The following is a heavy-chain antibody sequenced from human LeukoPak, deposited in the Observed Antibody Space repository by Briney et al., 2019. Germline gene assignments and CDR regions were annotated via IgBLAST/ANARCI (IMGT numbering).Heavy chain of an antibody. CDR1: GGSFSGYY. J-gene: IGHJ6*02. CDR3: ARGVVVGPNYYYGMDV. D-gene: IGHD2-15*01. Sequence: SETLSLTCAVYGGSFSGYYWSWIRQPPGKGLEWIGEINHRGSTNYNPSLKSRVTISVDTSKNQFSLKLSSVTAADTAVYYCARGVVVGPNYYYGMDVWGQGTTVTVSS. V-gene: IGHV4-34*01. CDR2: INHRGST.